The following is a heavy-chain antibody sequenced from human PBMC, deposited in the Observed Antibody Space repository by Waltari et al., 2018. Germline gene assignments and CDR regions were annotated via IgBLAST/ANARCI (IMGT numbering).Heavy chain of an antibody. CDR3: ARALGDWYFDL. Sequence: VQLGQSGAEVKKPGSSVKVSCKASGGTLSRSPIRRVRQAPVQGLEWMGGIIPIFGTANYSQKFQGRVTITTDESTSTAYMELSSLRSEDTAVYYCARALGDWYFDLWGRGTLVTVSS. J-gene: IGHJ2*01. CDR2: IIPIFGTA. D-gene: IGHD3-16*01. CDR1: GGTLSRSP. V-gene: IGHV1-69*05.